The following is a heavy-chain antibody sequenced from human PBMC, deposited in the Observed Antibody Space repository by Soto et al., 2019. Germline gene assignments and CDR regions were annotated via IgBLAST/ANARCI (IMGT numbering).Heavy chain of an antibody. Sequence: SVKVSCKASGGTFSSYAISWVRQAPGQGLEWMGGIIPIFGTANYAQKFQGRVTITADESTSTAYMELSSLRSEDTAVYYCARAGYCSSTSCYVYYYYYGMDVWGQGTTVTVSS. CDR1: GGTFSSYA. D-gene: IGHD2-2*03. CDR2: IIPIFGTA. CDR3: ARAGYCSSTSCYVYYYYYGMDV. V-gene: IGHV1-69*13. J-gene: IGHJ6*02.